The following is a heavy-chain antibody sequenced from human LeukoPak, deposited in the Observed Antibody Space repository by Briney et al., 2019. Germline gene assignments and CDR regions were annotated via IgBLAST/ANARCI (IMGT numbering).Heavy chain of an antibody. CDR2: I. CDR1: GFTFSSFS. Sequence: GGSLRLSCAASGFTFSSFSMIWVRQAPGKGLEWLSYIYYADSVKGRFTISRDNAKNSLYLQMNSLRAEDTAVYYCARKRESSSSWYGGLAYWGQGTPGHRLL. V-gene: IGHV3-48*01. CDR3: ARKRESSSSWYGGLAY. D-gene: IGHD6-13*01. J-gene: IGHJ4*02.